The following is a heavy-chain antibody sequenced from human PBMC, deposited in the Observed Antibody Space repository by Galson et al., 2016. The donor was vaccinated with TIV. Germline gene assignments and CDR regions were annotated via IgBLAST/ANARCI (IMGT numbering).Heavy chain of an antibody. CDR1: GFTFASYA. Sequence: SLRLSCAASGFTFASYAMNWVRQAPGKGLEWVSYISETSSYTYYADSVKGRFSISRDNSRNRLYLQLTGLRGEDTATYFCAKEGGGYYYHPRTTFALDSWGQGTLV. J-gene: IGHJ4*02. D-gene: IGHD3-22*01. V-gene: IGHV3-23*01. CDR3: AKEGGGYYYHPRTTFALDS. CDR2: ISETSSYT.